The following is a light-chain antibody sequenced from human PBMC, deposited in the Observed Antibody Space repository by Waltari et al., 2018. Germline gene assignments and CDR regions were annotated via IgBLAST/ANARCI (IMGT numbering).Light chain of an antibody. V-gene: IGLV2-14*03. J-gene: IGLJ3*02. CDR2: DVS. CDR3: SSESSDKVVL. CDR1: SRDVGDSNS. Sequence: QSALTQPASVSGSPGQSVSISCTGTSRDVGDSNSVSWFQDRPGQGPKVIIYDVSDRPSGVPARFSGSQSGNTASLAISGLQAEDEADYYCSSESSDKVVLFGGGTKVTVL.